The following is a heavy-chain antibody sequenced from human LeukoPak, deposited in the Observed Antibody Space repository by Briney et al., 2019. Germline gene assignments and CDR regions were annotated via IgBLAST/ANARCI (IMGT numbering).Heavy chain of an antibody. CDR1: GFSFSDYY. CDR3: ARGGTGAFDY. J-gene: IGHJ4*02. V-gene: IGHV3-11*06. D-gene: IGHD2-8*02. CDR2: ISSRSTYI. Sequence: PGGSLRLSCTASGFSFSDYYMSWIRQAPGKGLEWISYISSRSTYISDADSVKGRFTISRDNAKNLLFLQMYSLRVEDTALYYCARGGTGAFDYWGQGILVTVSS.